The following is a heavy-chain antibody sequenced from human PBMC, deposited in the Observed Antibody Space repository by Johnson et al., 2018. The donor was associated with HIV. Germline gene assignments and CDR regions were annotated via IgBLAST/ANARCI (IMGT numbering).Heavy chain of an antibody. J-gene: IGHJ3*02. CDR1: GFTFSSYW. CDR3: ARKLGVYYYDSSGYDI. D-gene: IGHD3-22*01. V-gene: IGHV3-7*01. CDR2: IKQDGSEK. Sequence: VQLVESGGGLVQPGGSLRLSCAASGFTFSSYWMSWVRQAPGKGLEWVANIKQDGSEKYYVDSVKGRFTISRDNSKNTLYLQMNSLRAEDTAVYYCARKLGVYYYDSSGYDIWGQGTMVTVSS.